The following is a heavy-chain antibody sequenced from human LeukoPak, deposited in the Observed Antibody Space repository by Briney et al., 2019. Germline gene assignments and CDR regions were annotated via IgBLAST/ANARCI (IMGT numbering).Heavy chain of an antibody. V-gene: IGHV4-59*01. CDR2: ICYRGNT. Sequence: SETLSLTCTVSGGSISSFYWSWIRQPPGKGLEWIGYICYRGNTQYNPSLKSRVTISVDTYKNQFSLRLTSVTAADTAVYYCARDLDNGGSSLWYFDLWGRG. J-gene: IGHJ2*01. CDR1: GGSISSFY. CDR3: ARDLDNGGSSLWYFDL. D-gene: IGHD4-23*01.